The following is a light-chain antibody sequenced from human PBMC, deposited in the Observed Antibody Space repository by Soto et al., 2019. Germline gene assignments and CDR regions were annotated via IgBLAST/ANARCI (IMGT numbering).Light chain of an antibody. CDR3: CSYAGSPYV. Sequence: QSVLTQPRSVSGSPGQSVTISCTGTSSDVGRYNYVSWYQHHPGKAPKLMIYDVSTRPSGVPDRFSGSKSGTTASLTISGLQAEDEAYYYCCSYAGSPYVFGPGTKVTV. CDR2: DVS. CDR1: SSDVGRYNY. J-gene: IGLJ1*01. V-gene: IGLV2-11*01.